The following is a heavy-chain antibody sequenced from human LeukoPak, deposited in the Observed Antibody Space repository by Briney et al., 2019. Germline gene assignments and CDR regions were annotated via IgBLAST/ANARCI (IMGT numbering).Heavy chain of an antibody. CDR2: ISSSGSTI. Sequence: GGSLRLSCAASGLTISSYSMNWVRQAPGKGLEWVSYISSSGSTIYYADSVKGRFTISRDNAKNSLYLQMNSLRAEDTAVYYCATDGGPEYSSSWYLYWGQGTLVTVSS. CDR3: ATDGGPEYSSSWYLY. V-gene: IGHV3-48*04. D-gene: IGHD6-13*01. J-gene: IGHJ4*02. CDR1: GLTISSYS.